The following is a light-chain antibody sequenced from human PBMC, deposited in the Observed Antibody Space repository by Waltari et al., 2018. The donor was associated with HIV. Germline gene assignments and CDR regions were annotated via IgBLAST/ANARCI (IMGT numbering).Light chain of an antibody. CDR1: SSHIGSHY. V-gene: IGLV1-47*01. J-gene: IGLJ1*01. CDR3: AAWGDSLTSFV. Sequence: QSVLTQPPSASETPGQRVTISCSGSSSHIGSHYVYWYQHLPGTAPKLLIYRNNQRPSGVPDRFSGSKSGTSASLAISGLRSEDEADYYCAAWGDSLTSFVFGTGTKVTVL. CDR2: RNN.